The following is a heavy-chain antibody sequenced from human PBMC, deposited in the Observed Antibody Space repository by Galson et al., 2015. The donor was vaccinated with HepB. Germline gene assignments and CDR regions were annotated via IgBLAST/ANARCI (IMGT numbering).Heavy chain of an antibody. CDR3: ASPSMRLGQHDAFDI. J-gene: IGHJ3*02. CDR2: ISSSSSYI. V-gene: IGHV3-21*01. Sequence: SLRLSCAASGFSFSNAWMSWVRQAPGKGLGWVSSISSSSSYIYYADSVKGRFTISRDNAKNSLYLQMNSLRAEDTAVYYCASPSMRLGQHDAFDIWGQGTMVTVSS. D-gene: IGHD3-16*01. CDR1: GFSFSNAW.